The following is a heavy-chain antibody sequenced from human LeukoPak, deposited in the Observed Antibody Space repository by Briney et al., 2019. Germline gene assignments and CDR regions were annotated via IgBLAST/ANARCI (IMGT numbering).Heavy chain of an antibody. V-gene: IGHV4-59*01. CDR1: GGSISSFY. D-gene: IGHD6-13*01. Sequence: PSETLSLTCTVSGGSISSFYWSWVRQPPGKGLEWIGYIYYSGSTNYNPSLKSRVTISVDTSKNQFSLKLSSVTAADTAVYYCARVDQVQVNSSSWYWSRKTVSRAYYFDYWGQGTLVTVSS. CDR2: IYYSGST. CDR3: ARVDQVQVNSSSWYWSRKTVSRAYYFDY. J-gene: IGHJ4*02.